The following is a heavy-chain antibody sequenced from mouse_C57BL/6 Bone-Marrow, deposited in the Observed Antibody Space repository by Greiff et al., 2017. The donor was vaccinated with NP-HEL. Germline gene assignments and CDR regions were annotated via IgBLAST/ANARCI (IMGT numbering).Heavy chain of an antibody. Sequence: QVQLQQPGAELVRPGTSVKLSCKASGYTFTSYWMHWVKQRPGQGLEWIGVIDPSDSYTNYNQKFKGKATLTVDTSSSTAYMQLSSLTSEDSAVYYCASLYYGNYGHYAMDYWGQGTSVTVSS. D-gene: IGHD2-1*01. J-gene: IGHJ4*01. CDR1: GYTFTSYW. CDR2: IDPSDSYT. V-gene: IGHV1-59*01. CDR3: ASLYYGNYGHYAMDY.